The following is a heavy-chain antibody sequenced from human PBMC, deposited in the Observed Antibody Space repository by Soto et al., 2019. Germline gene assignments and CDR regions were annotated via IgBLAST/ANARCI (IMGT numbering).Heavy chain of an antibody. CDR3: ARDREHTGGSDADY. D-gene: IGHD2-8*02. Sequence: ASVKVSCKTSGYTFSNYAISWVRQAPGQGLEWMGWINTGSGYTNYAHDRVTMTKDASTYTAYLEVTSLRSDDTAIYYCARDREHTGGSDADYWGQGTLVTVSS. CDR1: GYTFSNYA. J-gene: IGHJ4*02. CDR2: INTGSGYT. V-gene: IGHV1-18*01.